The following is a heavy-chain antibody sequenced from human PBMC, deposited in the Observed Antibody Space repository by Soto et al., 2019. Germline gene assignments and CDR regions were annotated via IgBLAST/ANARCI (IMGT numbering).Heavy chain of an antibody. V-gene: IGHV1-2*02. CDR2: INPKSGDT. D-gene: IGHD3-10*01. CDR1: GYTFTHYF. J-gene: IGHJ4*02. CDR3: ARVPGHKNSRGDF. Sequence: QVRLVQSGPEVRRPGASVTVSCKASGYTFTHYFIHWVRRAPGQGLEWMGYINPKSGDTHYSQTFRGRVSMTVDTSTDIASVGLSSLKSDDTAVYFCARVPGHKNSRGDFWGQGTPITVSS.